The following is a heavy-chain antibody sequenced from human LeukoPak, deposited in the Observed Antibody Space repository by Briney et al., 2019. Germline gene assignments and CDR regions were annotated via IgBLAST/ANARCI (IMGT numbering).Heavy chain of an antibody. D-gene: IGHD3-10*01. CDR1: GGSINNFY. CDR3: ARTGYYASGSSYYYGMDV. Sequence: SETLSLTCTVSGGSINNFYWSWIRQHPGKGLEWIGYIFYSGSTNYNPSLESRVTISIDPSKNQFSLKVNSLTAADTAVYYCARTGYYASGSSYYYGMDVWGQGTTVTVSS. CDR2: IFYSGST. J-gene: IGHJ6*02. V-gene: IGHV4-59*08.